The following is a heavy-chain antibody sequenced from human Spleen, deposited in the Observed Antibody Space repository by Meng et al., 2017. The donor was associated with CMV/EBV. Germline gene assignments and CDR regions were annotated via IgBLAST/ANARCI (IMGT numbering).Heavy chain of an antibody. V-gene: IGHV3-23*03. CDR3: AKVPDYGGWFDP. CDR2: VDTAGNFT. Sequence: CAASGFTFTYYAMSWVRQNPGKGLEWVSIVDTAGNFTYYADSVKGRFTISRDNSKNTLYLQMSSLRAEDTAVYYCAKVPDYGGWFDPWGQGTLVTVSS. D-gene: IGHD4-23*01. CDR1: GFTFTYYA. J-gene: IGHJ5*02.